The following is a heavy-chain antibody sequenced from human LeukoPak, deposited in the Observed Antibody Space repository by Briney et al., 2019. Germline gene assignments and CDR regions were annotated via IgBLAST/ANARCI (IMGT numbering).Heavy chain of an antibody. V-gene: IGHV3-23*01. Sequence: GGSLRLSCAASGFTFSSYAMSWVRQAPGKGLEWVSAISGSGGSTYYADSVKGRFTISRDNSKNTLYLQMNSLRAEDTAVYYCAKDEGGAVAVDEPYYFDYWGQGTLVTVSS. J-gene: IGHJ4*02. D-gene: IGHD6-19*01. CDR2: ISGSGGST. CDR1: GFTFSSYA. CDR3: AKDEGGAVAVDEPYYFDY.